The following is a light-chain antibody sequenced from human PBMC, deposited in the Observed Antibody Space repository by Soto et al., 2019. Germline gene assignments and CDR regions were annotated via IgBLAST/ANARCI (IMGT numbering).Light chain of an antibody. V-gene: IGKV3-20*01. CDR1: QSVSRNY. CDR2: GAS. CDR3: QQCGGSPPYT. Sequence: DIVLTQSPGTLSLSPGERATLSCRASQSVSRNYLAWYQQKPGQAPRLLIYGASSRATGIPDRFSGSGSGTDFTFTISRLEPEDFAVYYCQQCGGSPPYTFGQGTKLEIK. J-gene: IGKJ2*01.